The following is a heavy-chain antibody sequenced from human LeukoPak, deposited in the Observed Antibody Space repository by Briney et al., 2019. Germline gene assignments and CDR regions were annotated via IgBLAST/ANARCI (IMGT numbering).Heavy chain of an antibody. CDR3: AMTTVTTFASSY. D-gene: IGHD4-17*01. CDR2: ISAYNGNT. V-gene: IGHV1-18*04. J-gene: IGHJ4*02. Sequence: GASVKVSCKASGYTFTSYYMHWVRQAPGQGLEWMGWISAYNGNTNYAQKLQGRVTMTTDTSTSTAYMELRSLRSDDTAVYYCAMTTVTTFASSYWGQGTLVTVSS. CDR1: GYTFTSYY.